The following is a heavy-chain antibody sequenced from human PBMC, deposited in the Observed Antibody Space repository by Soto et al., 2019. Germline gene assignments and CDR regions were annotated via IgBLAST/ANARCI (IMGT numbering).Heavy chain of an antibody. V-gene: IGHV3-23*01. CDR2: VSGSGIST. Sequence: PGGALRLSCTAPGFTPSKYVMCWVPPAPGRGLEWVSAVSGSGISTFYADSVKGRFIISRDNSKNTLYLQLNSLKAEDTAVYFCAREQRLDGIEAFDIWGQGTMVTVSS. CDR1: GFTPSKYV. J-gene: IGHJ3*02. CDR3: AREQRLDGIEAFDI. D-gene: IGHD6-25*01.